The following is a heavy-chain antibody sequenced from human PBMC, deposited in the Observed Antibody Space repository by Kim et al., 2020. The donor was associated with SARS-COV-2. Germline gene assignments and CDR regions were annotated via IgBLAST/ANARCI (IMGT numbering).Heavy chain of an antibody. Sequence: KVRITNSRDNSKNPLYLQMNSLRAEDTAVYYCARDGFGDSSGYWVRGMDVWGQGTTVTVSS. D-gene: IGHD3-22*01. V-gene: IGHV3-30*07. CDR3: ARDGFGDSSGYWVRGMDV. J-gene: IGHJ6*02.